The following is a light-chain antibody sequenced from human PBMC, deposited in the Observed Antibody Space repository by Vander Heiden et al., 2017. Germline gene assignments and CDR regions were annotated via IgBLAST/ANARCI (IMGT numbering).Light chain of an antibody. CDR3: QQDNNYWT. V-gene: IGKV1-5*03. Sequence: DIQMTQSPSTLSASVGDRVTITCRASQSNNSWLAWCQQKPGKAPRLLIYKASRLESGVPSRFSGSGSGTEFTLTISSLQHDDFATYYCQQDNNYWTFGQGTKVEIK. J-gene: IGKJ1*01. CDR2: KAS. CDR1: QSNNSW.